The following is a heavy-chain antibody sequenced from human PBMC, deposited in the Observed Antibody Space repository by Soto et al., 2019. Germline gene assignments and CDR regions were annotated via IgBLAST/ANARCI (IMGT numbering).Heavy chain of an antibody. CDR3: VKGPVCWAADYRDYRFDH. CDR1: GFTFTNYG. J-gene: IGHJ4*01. Sequence: QVQLVESGGGVVQPGRSLRLSCAASGFTFTNYGMHWVRQAPGKGLEWVSIISYDGGGQFYADSVKCRFTISRDNSKYTLYMAMTSLRVDDTAVYYCVKGPVCWAADYRDYRFDHWGHGTLVTVSS. CDR2: ISYDGGGQ. D-gene: IGHD4-17*01. V-gene: IGHV3-30*18.